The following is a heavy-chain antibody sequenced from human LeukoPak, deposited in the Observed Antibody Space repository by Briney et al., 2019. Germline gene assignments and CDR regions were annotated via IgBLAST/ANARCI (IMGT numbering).Heavy chain of an antibody. J-gene: IGHJ4*02. CDR2: INPSGGST. V-gene: IGHV1-46*01. CDR1: GYTFTSYY. CDR3: ASVVVVAATQNYFDY. Sequence: ASVKVSCKASGYTFTSYYMHWVRQAPGQGLEWMGIINPSGGSTSYAQKFQGRVTMTRDTSTSTVYMELSSLRSEDTAVYYCASVVVVAATQNYFDYWGQGTLVTVSS. D-gene: IGHD2-15*01.